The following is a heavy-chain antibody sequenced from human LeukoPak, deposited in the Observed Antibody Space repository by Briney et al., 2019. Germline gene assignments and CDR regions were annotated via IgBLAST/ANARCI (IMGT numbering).Heavy chain of an antibody. CDR2: MHPGDSNT. CDR1: GYTFTNYW. CDR3: VRQEGSASWGYYGVDV. Sequence: GESLKISREGAGYTFTNYWIGWVRQMPGKGLEWMGIMHPGDSNTRYSPSFQGQVTISVDKSISTAYLQWSSLKASDTAMYYCVRQEGSASWGYYGVDVWGQGTTVTVSS. V-gene: IGHV5-51*01. D-gene: IGHD2-2*01. J-gene: IGHJ6*02.